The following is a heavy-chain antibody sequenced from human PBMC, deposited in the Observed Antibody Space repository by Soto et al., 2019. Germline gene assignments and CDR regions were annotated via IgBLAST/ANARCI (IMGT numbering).Heavy chain of an antibody. V-gene: IGHV4-4*02. D-gene: IGHD1-7*01. Sequence: SETLSLTCAVSGGSFTSNNWWTWVRQPPGQGLEWIGEIYQTGSTNYNPSLKSRVTISLDKSENQFSLKVTSLTAADTAVYYCASRDPGTSVDYWGQGTLVTVSS. CDR3: ASRDPGTSVDY. J-gene: IGHJ4*02. CDR2: IYQTGST. CDR1: GGSFTSNNW.